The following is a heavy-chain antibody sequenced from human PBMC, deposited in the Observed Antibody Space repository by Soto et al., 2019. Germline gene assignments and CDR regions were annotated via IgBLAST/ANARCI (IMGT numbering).Heavy chain of an antibody. CDR3: ARRYGYSFDY. CDR2: IYYSGST. Sequence: PSETLSLTCTVSGGSISSGGYYWSRIRQPPGKGLEWIGYIYYSGSTNYNPSLKSRVTISVDTSKNQFSLKLSSVTAADTAVYYCARRYGYSFDYWGQGTLVTVSS. V-gene: IGHV4-61*08. J-gene: IGHJ4*02. CDR1: GGSISSGGYY. D-gene: IGHD1-1*01.